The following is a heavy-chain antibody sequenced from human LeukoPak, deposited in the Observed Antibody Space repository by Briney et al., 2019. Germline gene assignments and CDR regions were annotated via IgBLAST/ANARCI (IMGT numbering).Heavy chain of an antibody. D-gene: IGHD2-21*02. V-gene: IGHV1-46*01. J-gene: IGHJ4*02. CDR3: ARDDGYCGGDCYSGVDY. CDR2: INSSDGGT. CDR1: GYMFSTSY. Sequence: ASVKVSCKASGYMFSTSYMHWVRQAPGQGLEWMGVINSSDGGTSYAQKFQGRVTMTTDTSTTTVYMELSSLRSEDTALYYCARDDGYCGGDCYSGVDYWGQGTLVTVSS.